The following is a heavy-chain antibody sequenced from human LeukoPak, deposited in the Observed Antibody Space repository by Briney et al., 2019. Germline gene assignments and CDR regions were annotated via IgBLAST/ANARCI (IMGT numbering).Heavy chain of an antibody. V-gene: IGHV3-21*01. CDR2: ISSSSSNI. J-gene: IGHJ4*02. D-gene: IGHD3-22*01. CDR1: GFTFSSYS. Sequence: GGSLRLSCTASGFTFSSYSMNWVRQAPGKGLEWVSYISSSSSNIFYADSFKGRFTISRDNAQNSLYLQMNSLRVEDTAVYYCAREGALRGNYYDSSGYYSHFDYWGQGTLVTVSS. CDR3: AREGALRGNYYDSSGYYSHFDY.